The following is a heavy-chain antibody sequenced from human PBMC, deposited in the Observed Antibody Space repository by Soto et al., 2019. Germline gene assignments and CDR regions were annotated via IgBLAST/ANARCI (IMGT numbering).Heavy chain of an antibody. CDR1: GYTFTNFG. J-gene: IGHJ4*02. D-gene: IGHD3-16*01. CDR2: ISAYNGHK. V-gene: IGHV1-18*01. Sequence: QVQLVQSGAEVKKPGASVKVSCKASGYTFTNFGISWVRQAPGQGLEWMGWISAYNGHKNYAQNFQGRGTMTTDTTTRTAYMEQKSLGSDDTAVYYCGRGGTPIDYWGQGTLVTVSS. CDR3: GRGGTPIDY.